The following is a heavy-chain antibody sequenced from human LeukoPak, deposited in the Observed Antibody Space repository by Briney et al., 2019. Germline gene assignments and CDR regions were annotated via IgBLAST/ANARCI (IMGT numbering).Heavy chain of an antibody. J-gene: IGHJ4*02. D-gene: IGHD6-19*01. CDR3: ANSGQWLAGGPFDY. CDR1: GFTFSNYW. CDR2: INTDGSST. Sequence: GGSLRLSCAASGFTFSNYWMHWVRQAPGKGLAWVSRINTDGSSTSYADSVKGRFTISRDNAKNTLYLQMNSLRAEDTAVYYCANSGQWLAGGPFDYWGRGTLVTVSS. V-gene: IGHV3-74*01.